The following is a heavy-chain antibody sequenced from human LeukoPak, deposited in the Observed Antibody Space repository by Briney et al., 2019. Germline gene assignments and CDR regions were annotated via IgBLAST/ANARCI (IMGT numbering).Heavy chain of an antibody. CDR1: GYTFTSYG. CDR2: ISAYNGNT. CDR3: ARGGDYDTSDYYYVHAFDI. V-gene: IGHV1-18*01. J-gene: IGHJ3*02. Sequence: ASVKVSCKASGYTFTSYGISWVRQAPGQGLEWMGWISAYNGNTNYAQKLQGRVTMTTDTSTSTAYMELRSLRSDDTAVYYCARGGDYDTSDYYYVHAFDIWGQGTMVTVSS. D-gene: IGHD3-22*01.